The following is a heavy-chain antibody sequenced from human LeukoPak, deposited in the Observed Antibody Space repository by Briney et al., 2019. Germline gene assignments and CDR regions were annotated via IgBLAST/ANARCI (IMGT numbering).Heavy chain of an antibody. V-gene: IGHV4-30-2*01. CDR3: ARDEEYSSSWYRH. CDR2: IYHSGST. CDR1: GGSISSGGYY. Sequence: PSETLSLTCTVSGGSISSGGYYWSWIRQPPGKGLEWIGYIYHSGSTYYNPSLKSRVTISVDRSKNQFSLKLSSVTAADTAVYYCARDEEYSSSWYRHWGQGTLVTVSS. D-gene: IGHD6-13*01. J-gene: IGHJ4*02.